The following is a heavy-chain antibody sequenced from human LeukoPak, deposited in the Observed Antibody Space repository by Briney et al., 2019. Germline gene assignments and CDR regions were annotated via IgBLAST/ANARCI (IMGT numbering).Heavy chain of an antibody. CDR2: ISTTSTYI. J-gene: IGHJ4*02. CDR3: ARAGTCSSTSCDGGIEY. Sequence: SGGSLRLPCAASGFAFSSYNMRWVRQAPGKGLEWVSFISTTSTYIYYADSVKGRFTVSRDNSKNLLYLQMDSLRVEDTAVYYCARAGTCSSTSCDGGIEYWGQGTLVTVSS. V-gene: IGHV3-21*06. CDR1: GFAFSSYN. D-gene: IGHD2-2*01.